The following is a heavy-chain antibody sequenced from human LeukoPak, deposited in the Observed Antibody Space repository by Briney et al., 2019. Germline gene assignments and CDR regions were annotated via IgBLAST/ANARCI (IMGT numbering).Heavy chain of an antibody. Sequence: ASVTVSCTASGYTFTRNPMHWVRQAPGQRLEWMGWINAGNSNTKYSQKFQGRVTITRDASASTAYMELSSLRSEDTAVYYCASLTGDDAFDIWGQGTMVTVSS. V-gene: IGHV1-3*01. D-gene: IGHD3-10*01. CDR1: GYTFTRNP. CDR3: ASLTGDDAFDI. J-gene: IGHJ3*02. CDR2: INAGNSNT.